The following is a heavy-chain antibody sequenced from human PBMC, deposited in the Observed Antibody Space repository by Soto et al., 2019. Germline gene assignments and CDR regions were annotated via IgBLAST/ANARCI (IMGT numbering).Heavy chain of an antibody. CDR2: ISWNSGSI. V-gene: IGHV3-9*01. D-gene: IGHD3-16*01. CDR3: AKTFACVFVYFAY. CDR1: GYTFDDYA. Sequence: EVQLVESGGGLVQPGRSLRLSCAASGYTFDDYAMHCVRQAPGKGLEWVSGISWNSGSIGYADSVKGRFTISRDHAKNSLYLQMNSLRAEDTAVYYCAKTFACVFVYFAYWGQGTLVTVSS. J-gene: IGHJ4*02.